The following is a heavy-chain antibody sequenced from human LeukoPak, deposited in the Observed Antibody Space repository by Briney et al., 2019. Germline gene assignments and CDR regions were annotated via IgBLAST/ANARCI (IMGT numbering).Heavy chain of an antibody. V-gene: IGHV3-23*01. CDR1: GFVFNTYA. J-gene: IGHJ4*02. CDR3: AKTTVGYSSGRYPGWPADC. CDR2: ICGSGGCT. Sequence: PGGSLRLSCEASGFVFNTYAIYWVRQAPGKGLEWVSGICGSGGCTYYADSVKGRFTISRDNSKNAVYLQMNSLTADDTAVYYCAKTTVGYSSGRYPGWPADCWGQGALVTVSS. D-gene: IGHD6-19*01.